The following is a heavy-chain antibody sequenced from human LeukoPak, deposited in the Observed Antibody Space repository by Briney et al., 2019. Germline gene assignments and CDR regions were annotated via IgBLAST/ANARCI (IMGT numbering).Heavy chain of an antibody. Sequence: GASVKVSCKASGGTFSIYAISWVRQAPGQGLEWMGGIIPIFGTANYAQKFQGRVTITTDESTSTAYMELSSLRSEDTAVYYCARVGATEGAFDYWGQGTLVTVSS. J-gene: IGHJ4*02. D-gene: IGHD1-26*01. V-gene: IGHV1-69*05. CDR1: GGTFSIYA. CDR2: IIPIFGTA. CDR3: ARVGATEGAFDY.